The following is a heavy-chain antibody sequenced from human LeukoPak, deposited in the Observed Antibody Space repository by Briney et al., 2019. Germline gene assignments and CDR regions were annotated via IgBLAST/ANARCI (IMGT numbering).Heavy chain of an antibody. D-gene: IGHD3-22*01. CDR1: VFTFSNYW. V-gene: IGHV3-7*03. J-gene: IGHJ3*02. CDR3: ARDAAIGVVITYAFDI. CDR2: INEDGSKK. Sequence: GGSLRLSCAASVFTFSNYWMSWIRQAPGKGLEWVANINEDGSKKYYVDSVKGRFTISRDNSKNTLYLQMNSLRAEDTAVYYCARDAAIGVVITYAFDIWGQGTMVTVSS.